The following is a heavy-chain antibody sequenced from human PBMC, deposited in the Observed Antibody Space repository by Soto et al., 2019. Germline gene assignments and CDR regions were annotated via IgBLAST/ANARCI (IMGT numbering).Heavy chain of an antibody. CDR3: AKDLLVGVNPFDH. CDR2: ISGRGTST. J-gene: IGHJ4*02. D-gene: IGHD1-26*01. CDR1: GFTFSNYA. Sequence: GGSLRLSCAASGFTFSNYAMSWVRQAPGKGLEWVSTISGRGTSTYYADSVRGRFTISRDNFNNALYLQMNSLRGEDTAVYYCAKDLLVGVNPFDHWGQGTLVTVSS. V-gene: IGHV3-23*01.